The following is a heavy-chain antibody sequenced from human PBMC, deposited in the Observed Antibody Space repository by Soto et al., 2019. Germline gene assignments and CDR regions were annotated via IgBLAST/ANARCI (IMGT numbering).Heavy chain of an antibody. V-gene: IGHV3-66*01. D-gene: IGHD2-15*01. CDR2: ISNRGDT. CDR3: AREPRDCRGGSCSITGDAFDI. CDR1: GFIVSDTY. Sequence: EVQLVESGGGLVQPGGSLRLSCTASGFIVSDTYMNWVRQAPGKGLEWVSVISNRGDTHYADSVRGRSSLSRDIADNTLHLQMNNLRVEDTAVYYCAREPRDCRGGSCSITGDAFDIWGQGTMVTVSS. J-gene: IGHJ3*02.